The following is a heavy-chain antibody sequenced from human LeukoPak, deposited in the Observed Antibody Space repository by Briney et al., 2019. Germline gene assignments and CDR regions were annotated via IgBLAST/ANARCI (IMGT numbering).Heavy chain of an antibody. CDR1: GYTFCSAW. D-gene: IGHD4-23*01. CDR3: ARDYDYGGNWFDP. V-gene: IGHV3-74*01. CDR2: INSYGSST. J-gene: IGHJ5*02. Sequence: GVSPRLSCAASGYTFCSAWTHGGRQAPRKGLLWVSRINSYGSSTSYADSVKGRFTISRDNAKNTLYLQMNSLRAEDTAVYYCARDYDYGGNWFDPWGQGTLVTVSS.